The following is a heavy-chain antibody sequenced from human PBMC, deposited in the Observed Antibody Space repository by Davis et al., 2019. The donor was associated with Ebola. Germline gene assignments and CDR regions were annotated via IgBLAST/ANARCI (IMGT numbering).Heavy chain of an antibody. V-gene: IGHV4-34*01. CDR3: AREDMTTVTKGFDP. Sequence: PGGSLRLSCAVYGGSFSGYYWSWIRQPPGKGLEWIGEINHSGSTNYNPSLKSRVTISVDTSKNQFSLKLSSVTAADTAVYYCAREDMTTVTKGFDPWGQGTLVTVSS. J-gene: IGHJ5*02. CDR1: GGSFSGYY. D-gene: IGHD4-17*01. CDR2: INHSGST.